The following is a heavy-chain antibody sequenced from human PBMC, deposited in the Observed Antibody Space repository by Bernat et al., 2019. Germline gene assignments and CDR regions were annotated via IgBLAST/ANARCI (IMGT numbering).Heavy chain of an antibody. CDR1: GFTFSSYA. V-gene: IGHV3-30-3*01. J-gene: IGHJ4*02. CDR2: ISSDGSNK. CDR3: ARDRNCGSGGSCYRGGPYDY. D-gene: IGHD2-15*01. Sequence: QVQLVESGGGVVQPGRSLRLSCAASGFTFSSYAMHWVRQAPGKGLEWVAVISSDGSNKYYADSVKGRFTISRDNSKNTLYLQMNSLRAEDTAVYYCARDRNCGSGGSCYRGGPYDYWGQGTLVTVSS.